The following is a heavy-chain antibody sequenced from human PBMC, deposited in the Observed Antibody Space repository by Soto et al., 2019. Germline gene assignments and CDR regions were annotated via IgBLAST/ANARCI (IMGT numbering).Heavy chain of an antibody. J-gene: IGHJ4*02. V-gene: IGHV3-53*01. Sequence: EVQLVESGGGLIQPGGSLRLSCAAAGFTVSSNYMSWVRQAPGKGLELVSVIYSGGSTYYADSVKGRFTISRDNSKNTLYLQMNSLRAEDTAVYYCARLTKYDDYVPDYCGQGTLVTVSS. D-gene: IGHD4-17*01. CDR2: IYSGGST. CDR3: ARLTKYDDYVPDY. CDR1: GFTVSSNY.